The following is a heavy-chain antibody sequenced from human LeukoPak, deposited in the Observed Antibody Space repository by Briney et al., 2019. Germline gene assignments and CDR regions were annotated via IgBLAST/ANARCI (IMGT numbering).Heavy chain of an antibody. CDR1: GFTVSSNY. CDR2: IYSGGST. CDR3: ARGGGYGDYVGYSDY. V-gene: IGHV3-53*01. D-gene: IGHD4-17*01. Sequence: GGSLRLSCAASGFTVSSNYMSWVRQAPGKGLEWVSVIYSGGSTYYADSVKGRFTISRDNSKNTLYLRMNSLRAEDTAVYYCARGGGYGDYVGYSDYWGQGTLVTVSS. J-gene: IGHJ4*02.